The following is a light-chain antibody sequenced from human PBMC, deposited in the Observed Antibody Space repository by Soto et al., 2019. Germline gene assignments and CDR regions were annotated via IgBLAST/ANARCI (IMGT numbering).Light chain of an antibody. CDR3: QSYDSSLSGSVV. Sequence: QPVLTQPPSVSGAPGQRVTISCTGSSSNIAAGYDVHWYQQHPGTAPKLLIYGNTNRPSGVPDRFSGSKSGTSASLAITGLQAEDEADYYCQSYDSSLSGSVVFGGGTKLTVL. CDR2: GNT. J-gene: IGLJ2*01. V-gene: IGLV1-40*01. CDR1: SSNIAAGYD.